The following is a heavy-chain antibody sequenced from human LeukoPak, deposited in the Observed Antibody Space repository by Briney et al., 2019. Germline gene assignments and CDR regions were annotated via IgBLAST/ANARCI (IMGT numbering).Heavy chain of an antibody. CDR1: GGSFSGYY. CDR2: INHSGST. D-gene: IGHD6-13*01. Sequence: SETLSLTCAVYGGSFSGYYWSWIRQPPGKGLGWIGEINHSGSTNYNPSLKSRVTISVDTSKNQFSLKLSSVTAADTAVYYCARGRRYSSSPPDYWGQGTLVTVSS. V-gene: IGHV4-34*01. CDR3: ARGRRYSSSPPDY. J-gene: IGHJ4*02.